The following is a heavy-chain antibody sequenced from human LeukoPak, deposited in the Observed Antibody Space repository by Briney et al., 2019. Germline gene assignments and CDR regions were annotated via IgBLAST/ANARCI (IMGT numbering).Heavy chain of an antibody. D-gene: IGHD6-19*01. CDR3: ARGTGGQWLVNWFDP. V-gene: IGHV4-30-2*01. CDR2: IYHSGST. CDR1: GGSISSGGYS. Sequence: PSETLSLTCAVSGGSISSGGYSWRWIRQPPGKGLEWIGYIYHSGSTYYNPSLKSRVTISVDRSKNQFSLKLSSVTAADTAVYYCARGTGGQWLVNWFDPWGQGTLVTVSS. J-gene: IGHJ5*02.